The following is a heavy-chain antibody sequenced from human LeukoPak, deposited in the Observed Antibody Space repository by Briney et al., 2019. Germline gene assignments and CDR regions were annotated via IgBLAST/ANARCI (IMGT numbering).Heavy chain of an antibody. Sequence: SETLSLTCTVSGGSISYSSYYWGWIRQPPGKGLEWIGSIHYSGSTYYNPSLKSRVTISVDTSKNQFSLKLSSVTAADTAVYYCARGGYSSSSYFYYYMDVWGKGTTVTVSS. J-gene: IGHJ6*03. CDR1: GGSISYSSYY. V-gene: IGHV4-39*07. D-gene: IGHD6-6*01. CDR3: ARGGYSSSSYFYYYMDV. CDR2: IHYSGST.